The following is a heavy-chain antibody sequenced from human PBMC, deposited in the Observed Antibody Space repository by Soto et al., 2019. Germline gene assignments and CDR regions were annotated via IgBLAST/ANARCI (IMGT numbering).Heavy chain of an antibody. V-gene: IGHV4-4*07. D-gene: IGHD3-10*01. CDR2: IYTSGST. J-gene: IGHJ4*02. CDR1: GGSISSYY. Sequence: QVQLQESGPGLVKPSETLSLTCTVSGGSISSYYWSWIRQPAGKGLEWIGRIYTSGSTNYNPSLKRRVTMSVDTSKNQFSLELSSVTAADTAVYYCARTPTDYGSGSYDYWGQGTLVTVSS. CDR3: ARTPTDYGSGSYDY.